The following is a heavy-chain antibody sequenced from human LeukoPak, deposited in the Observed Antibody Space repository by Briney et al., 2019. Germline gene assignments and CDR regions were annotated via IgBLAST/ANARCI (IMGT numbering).Heavy chain of an antibody. Sequence: GASVKVSCKASGGTFSSYAIIWVRQAPGQGLEWMGRIIPILGIANYAQKFQGRVTITADKSTSTAYMELSSLRSEDTAVYYCARRANYYDSSAAFDIWGQGTMVTVSS. CDR1: GGTFSSYA. CDR3: ARRANYYDSSAAFDI. D-gene: IGHD3-22*01. CDR2: IIPILGIA. J-gene: IGHJ3*02. V-gene: IGHV1-69*04.